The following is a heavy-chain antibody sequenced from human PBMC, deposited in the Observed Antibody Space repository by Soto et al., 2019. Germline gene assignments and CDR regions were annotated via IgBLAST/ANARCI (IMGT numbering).Heavy chain of an antibody. D-gene: IGHD3-3*01. CDR1: GFTVSSNY. V-gene: IGHV3-66*01. Sequence: GGSLRLSCAASGFTVSSNYMSWVRQAPGKGLEWVSVIYSGGSTYYADSVKGRFTISRDNPKNTLYLQMNSLRAEDTAVYYCARTYYDFWSGYGYWGQGTLVTVSS. CDR3: ARTYYDFWSGYGY. J-gene: IGHJ4*02. CDR2: IYSGGST.